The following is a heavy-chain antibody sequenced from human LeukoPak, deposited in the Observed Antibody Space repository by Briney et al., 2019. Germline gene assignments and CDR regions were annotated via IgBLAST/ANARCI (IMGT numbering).Heavy chain of an antibody. V-gene: IGHV3-66*03. D-gene: IGHD1-14*01. CDR2: IYSSGST. CDR3: AKVFTTFDY. CDR1: GFTVSSNY. J-gene: IGHJ4*02. Sequence: GGSLRLSCAASGFTVSSNYMTWVRQAPGKGLEWLSIIYSSGSTYYADSVKGRFTISRDNSKNTLYLQMNSLRAEDTAVYYCAKVFTTFDYWGQGTLVTVSS.